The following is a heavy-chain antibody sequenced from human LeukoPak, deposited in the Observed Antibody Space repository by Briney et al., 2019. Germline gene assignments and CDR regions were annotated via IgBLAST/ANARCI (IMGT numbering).Heavy chain of an antibody. Sequence: SETLSLTCAVYGGSFSGYYWSWIRQPPGKGLGWIGEINHSGSTNYNPSLKSRVTISVDTSKNQFSLKLSSVTAADTAVYYCARERSYYYGSGSYFYWGQGTLVTVSS. CDR1: GGSFSGYY. D-gene: IGHD3-10*01. CDR3: ARERSYYYGSGSYFY. V-gene: IGHV4-34*01. CDR2: INHSGST. J-gene: IGHJ4*02.